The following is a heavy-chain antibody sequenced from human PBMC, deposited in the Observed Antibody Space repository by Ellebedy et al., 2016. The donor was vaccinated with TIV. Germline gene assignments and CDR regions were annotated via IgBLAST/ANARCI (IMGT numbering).Heavy chain of an antibody. V-gene: IGHV5-51*01. Sequence: KVSCKGSGYSFTNYWIGWVRQMPGKGLEWMAIIYPGDSDTKYSPSFQGQVTISADKSISAAYLQWSSLQASDSAIYYCVRHPEGNWNPEVIDYWGQGTLVTVSS. CDR1: GYSFTNYW. J-gene: IGHJ4*02. D-gene: IGHD1-1*01. CDR2: IYPGDSDT. CDR3: VRHPEGNWNPEVIDY.